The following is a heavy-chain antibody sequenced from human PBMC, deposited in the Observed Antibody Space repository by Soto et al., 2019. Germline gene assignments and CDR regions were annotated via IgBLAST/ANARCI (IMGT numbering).Heavy chain of an antibody. J-gene: IGHJ4*02. V-gene: IGHV1-69*14. D-gene: IGHD3-22*01. CDR1: GGTFSSYA. Sequence: QVQLVQSGAEVKKPGSSVKVSCKASGGTFSSYAISWVRQAPGQGLEWMGGIIPIFGTANYAQKFQGRVTITPDKSTGTAYMQLRSLRSEDTPVYYYARVPDYYDSSGSLYFDYWGQGTLVTVSS. CDR2: IIPIFGTA. CDR3: ARVPDYYDSSGSLYFDY.